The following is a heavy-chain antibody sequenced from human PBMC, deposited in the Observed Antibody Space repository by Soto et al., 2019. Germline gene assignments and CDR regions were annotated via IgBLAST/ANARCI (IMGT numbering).Heavy chain of an antibody. D-gene: IGHD3-22*01. J-gene: IGHJ1*01. CDR1: GFTFSTSV. V-gene: IGHV3-30-3*01. Sequence: QVQLVESGGGVVQFGRSLRLSCAASGFTFSTSVMHWVRQAPGKGLEWVTGISIDGNNQHYADSVRGRVTISRDNSRNTLYLQVDGLTSEDTALYFCATAHHSSGHAGTFGHWGQGTLVTVTS. CDR3: ATAHHSSGHAGTFGH. CDR2: ISIDGNNQ.